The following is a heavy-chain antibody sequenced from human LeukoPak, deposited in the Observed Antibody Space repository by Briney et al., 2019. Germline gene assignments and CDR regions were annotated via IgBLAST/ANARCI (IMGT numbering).Heavy chain of an antibody. D-gene: IGHD1-26*01. CDR3: ARESGNGYVDV. J-gene: IGHJ6*02. CDR1: GFTFSSYD. CDR2: IGTAGDT. V-gene: IGHV3-13*01. Sequence: GGSLRLSCAASGFTFSSYDMHWVRQATGKGLEWVSGIGTAGDTYHLDSVKGRFTISRDNAKNSLYLQMNSLRAEDTAVYYCARESGNGYVDVWGQGTTVTVSS.